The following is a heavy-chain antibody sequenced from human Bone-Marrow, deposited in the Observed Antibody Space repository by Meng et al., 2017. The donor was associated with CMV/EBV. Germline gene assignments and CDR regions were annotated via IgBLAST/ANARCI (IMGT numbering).Heavy chain of an antibody. CDR1: GGSFSGYY. CDR2: IHHSGST. Sequence: SETLSLTCAVYGGSFSGYYWSWIRQPPGKGLEWIGEIHHSGSTYYNPSLKSRITMSVDTSKNQFSLKLSSVTAADTAVYYCAAPYYYDSSGLVYWGQGTLVTVSS. CDR3: AAPYYYDSSGLVY. D-gene: IGHD3-22*01. J-gene: IGHJ4*02. V-gene: IGHV4-34*01.